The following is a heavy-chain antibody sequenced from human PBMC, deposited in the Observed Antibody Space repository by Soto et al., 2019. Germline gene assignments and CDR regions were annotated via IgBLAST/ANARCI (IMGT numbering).Heavy chain of an antibody. Sequence: QVQLVQSGPEVKKPGASVRVSCKASGYSFTSYHMHWVRQAPGQGLEWIGIINPSGDTTTYAQKYQGRVTLTRDTSTSTLFMELSSLRYEDTAAYYCARPFIGTYTLAFDYWGQGTLVTVSS. J-gene: IGHJ4*02. CDR2: INPSGDTT. V-gene: IGHV1-46*01. D-gene: IGHD1-26*01. CDR3: ARPFIGTYTLAFDY. CDR1: GYSFTSYH.